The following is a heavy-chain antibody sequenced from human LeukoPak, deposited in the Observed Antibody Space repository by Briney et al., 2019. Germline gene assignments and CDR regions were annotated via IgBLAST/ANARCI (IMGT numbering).Heavy chain of an antibody. J-gene: IGHJ3*02. Sequence: RGESLKISCQGSGYSFSTYWITWVRQMPGKGLEWMGIIYPGDSDTRYSPSFQGQVTISADKSISTAYLQWSSLKASDTAMYYCARHYSSSSGDGFDIWGQGTMVTVSS. D-gene: IGHD6-6*01. CDR2: IYPGDSDT. V-gene: IGHV5-51*01. CDR3: ARHYSSSSGDGFDI. CDR1: GYSFSTYW.